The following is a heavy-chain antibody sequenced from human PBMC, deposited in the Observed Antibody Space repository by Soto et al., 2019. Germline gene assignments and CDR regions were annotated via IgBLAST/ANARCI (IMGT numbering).Heavy chain of an antibody. J-gene: IGHJ5*02. V-gene: IGHV3-53*02. Sequence: EVQLVETGGGLIQPGGSLRLSCEVSRFIVSNNYITWIRQAPGKGLEWVSIIYSGGATYYADSVKGRFTISRDNSKNTVYLQMNNLRAEDTAVYYCARGTGGSRRFDPWGQGTLVTVSS. CDR1: RFIVSNNY. CDR2: IYSGGAT. D-gene: IGHD3-16*01. CDR3: ARGTGGSRRFDP.